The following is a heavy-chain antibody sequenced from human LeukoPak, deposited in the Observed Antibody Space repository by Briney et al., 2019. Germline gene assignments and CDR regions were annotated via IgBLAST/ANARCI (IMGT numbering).Heavy chain of an antibody. CDR3: AKGNTANTNPNFDY. CDR2: VSGGGADT. CDR1: GFRFTSFG. V-gene: IGHV3-23*01. D-gene: IGHD5-18*01. J-gene: IGHJ4*02. Sequence: GGSLRLSCTASGFRFTSFGMSWVRQAPGKGLDWVSTVSGGGADTYYADSVKGRFTISRDNSKATVYLQMSSLRAEDTAIYYCAKGNTANTNPNFDYWGQGTLVTVSS.